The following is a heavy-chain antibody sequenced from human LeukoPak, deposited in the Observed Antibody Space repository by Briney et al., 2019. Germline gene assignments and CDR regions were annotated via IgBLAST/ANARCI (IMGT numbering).Heavy chain of an antibody. CDR1: GFTFDDYA. CDR2: ISWNSGSI. D-gene: IGHD2-15*01. V-gene: IGHV3-9*01. J-gene: IGHJ3*02. CDR3: AKDFVFSGGDAFDI. Sequence: GGSLRLSCAASGFTFDDYAMHWVRQAPGKGLEWVSGISWNSGSIGSADSVTGRFTISRDNAKNSLYLQMNSLRAEDTALYYCAKDFVFSGGDAFDIWGQGTMVTVSS.